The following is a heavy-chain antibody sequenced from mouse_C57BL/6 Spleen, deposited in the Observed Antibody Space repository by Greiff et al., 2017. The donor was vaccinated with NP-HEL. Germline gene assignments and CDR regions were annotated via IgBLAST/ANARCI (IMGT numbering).Heavy chain of an antibody. Sequence: VHVKQSVAELVRPGASVKLSCTASGFNFKNTYMHWVKQRPEQGLEWIGRIDPANGNTKYAPKFQGKATITADTSSNTAYLQLSSLTSEDTAIYYCASSVNLDYYAMDYWGQGTSVTVSS. CDR2: IDPANGNT. CDR1: GFNFKNTY. CDR3: ASSVNLDYYAMDY. J-gene: IGHJ4*01. D-gene: IGHD1-3*01. V-gene: IGHV14-3*01.